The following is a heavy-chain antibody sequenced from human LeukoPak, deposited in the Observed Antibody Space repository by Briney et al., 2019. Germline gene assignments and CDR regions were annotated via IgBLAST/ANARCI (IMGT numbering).Heavy chain of an antibody. CDR2: IYPGDSDT. D-gene: IGHD3-22*01. CDR1: GYGFTNYC. Sequence: GESLKISCKGSGYGFTNYCIVWVRQMPGKGLEWMGIIYPGDSDTRYSPSFQGQVTISADKSISTAYLQWSSLKASDTAMYYCASCSGFSSGYRVDYWGQGTLVTVSS. CDR3: ASCSGFSSGYRVDY. J-gene: IGHJ4*02. V-gene: IGHV5-51*01.